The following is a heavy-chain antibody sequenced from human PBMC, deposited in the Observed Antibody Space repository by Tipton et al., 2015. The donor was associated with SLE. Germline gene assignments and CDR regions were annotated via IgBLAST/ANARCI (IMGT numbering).Heavy chain of an antibody. V-gene: IGHV1-8*01. J-gene: IGHJ4*02. D-gene: IGHD5-24*01. Sequence: QSGAEVKKPGASVKVSCKASGYTFTSFDINWVRQATGQGLEWMGWMNPNSGNTAYAQKFQGRVTMTRGTSISTAYMELSSLRSEDTAVYFCARAPPQLGFDYWGQGTLVTVSS. CDR3: ARAPPQLGFDY. CDR2: MNPNSGNT. CDR1: GYTFTSFD.